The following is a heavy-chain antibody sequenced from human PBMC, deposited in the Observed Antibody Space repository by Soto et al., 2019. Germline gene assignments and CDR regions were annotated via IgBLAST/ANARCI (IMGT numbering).Heavy chain of an antibody. J-gene: IGHJ4*02. V-gene: IGHV3-53*01. CDR2: IYSGGST. CDR1: GFTVSSNY. CDR3: ARGYYDSSGYYWYYFDY. D-gene: IGHD3-22*01. Sequence: GSLRLSCAASGFTVSSNYMSWVRQAPGKRLEWVSVIYSGGSTYYADSVKGRFTISRDNSKNTLYLQMNSLRAEDTAVYYCARGYYDSSGYYWYYFDYWGQGTLVTVSS.